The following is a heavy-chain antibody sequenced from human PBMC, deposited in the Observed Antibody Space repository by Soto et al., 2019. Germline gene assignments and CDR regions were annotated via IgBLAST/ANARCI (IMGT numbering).Heavy chain of an antibody. Sequence: GGSLRLSCTASGFTFSSYAMSWVRQAPGKGLEWVSAISGSGGSTYYADSVKGRFTISRDNSKNTLYLQMNSLRAEDTAVYYCAKGCQYSSSFDYWGQGTLVTVSS. CDR1: GFTFSSYA. V-gene: IGHV3-23*01. D-gene: IGHD6-6*01. CDR3: AKGCQYSSSFDY. CDR2: ISGSGGST. J-gene: IGHJ4*02.